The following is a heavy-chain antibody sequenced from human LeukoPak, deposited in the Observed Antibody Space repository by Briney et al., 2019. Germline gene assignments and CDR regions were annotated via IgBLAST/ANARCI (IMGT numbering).Heavy chain of an antibody. CDR2: VSNKGST. D-gene: IGHD1-26*01. J-gene: IGHJ3*01. CDR1: GASVRSHF. Sequence: PSETLSLTCGVSGASVRSHFWSWIRQTPGMGLEWIGYVSNKGSTAHNPSLRSRVTISLDAPKNEVSLNVRSVSAADTAVYYCAKDVSGTYYAFDVWGQGRTV. CDR3: AKDVSGTYYAFDV. V-gene: IGHV4-59*02.